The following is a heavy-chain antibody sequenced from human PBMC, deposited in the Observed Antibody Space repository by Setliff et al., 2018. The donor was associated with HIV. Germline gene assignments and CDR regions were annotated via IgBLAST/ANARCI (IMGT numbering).Heavy chain of an antibody. D-gene: IGHD2-2*01. Sequence: ASVKVSCKASGYTFSNYGISWVRQAPGQGLEWMGWISAYNGNTNYAQKLQGRVTRTTDTATSTAYMELSSLRSEDTAVYYCAGGRRSTSSYYYYYYMDVWGKGTTVTVSS. J-gene: IGHJ6*03. CDR1: GYTFSNYG. CDR3: AGGRRSTSSYYYYYYMDV. V-gene: IGHV1-18*01. CDR2: ISAYNGNT.